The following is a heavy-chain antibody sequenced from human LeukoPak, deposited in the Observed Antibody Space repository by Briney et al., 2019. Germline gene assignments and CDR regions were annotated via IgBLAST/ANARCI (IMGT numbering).Heavy chain of an antibody. J-gene: IGHJ4*02. V-gene: IGHV1-69*06. CDR3: ARDLRGWYSTRFDY. D-gene: IGHD6-19*01. Sequence: GASVKVSCKASGGTFSSYAISWVRQAPGQGLEWMGGIIPIFGTANYAQKFQGRVTITADKSTSTAYMELSSLRSEDTAVYYCARDLRGWYSTRFDYWGQGTLVTVSS. CDR1: GGTFSSYA. CDR2: IIPIFGTA.